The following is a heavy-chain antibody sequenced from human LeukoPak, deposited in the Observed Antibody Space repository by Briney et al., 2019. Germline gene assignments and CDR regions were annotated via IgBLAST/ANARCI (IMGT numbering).Heavy chain of an antibody. D-gene: IGHD6-13*01. J-gene: IGHJ5*02. CDR2: INPNSGST. V-gene: IGHV1-2*02. CDR3: ARCRGEGVSSTWRGWFDP. CDR1: GCTFTGYY. Sequence: ASVKVSCKASGCTFTGYYMHWVRQAPGHGLEWMGWINPNSGSTNYAQKFRGRVTMTRDTSITTAYMELNSLRSDDTAVYYCARCRGEGVSSTWRGWFDPWGQGTLVTVSS.